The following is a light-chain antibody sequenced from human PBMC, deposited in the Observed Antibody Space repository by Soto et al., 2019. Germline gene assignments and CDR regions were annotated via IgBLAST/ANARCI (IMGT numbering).Light chain of an antibody. CDR1: DIGSQS. J-gene: IGLJ3*02. V-gene: IGLV3-21*04. CDR2: YDR. CDR3: QVWDSSSDHRV. Sequence: SYELTQPPSVSVAPGKTARFSCGGNDIGSQSGHWYQQKPGQAPVLLIYYDRERPSGIPERFSGSNSGNTATLTISRVEAGDEADYYCQVWDSSSDHRVFGGGTKLTVL.